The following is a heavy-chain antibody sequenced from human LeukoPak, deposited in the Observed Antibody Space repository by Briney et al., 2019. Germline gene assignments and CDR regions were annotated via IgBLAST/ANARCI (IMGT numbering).Heavy chain of an antibody. CDR2: ICSNGGST. Sequence: GGSLRLSCAASGFTFSSYAMHWVRQAPGKGLEYVSAICSNGGSTYYANSVKSRFTISRDNSKNTLYLQMGSLRAEDMAVYYCASGVVAAGTEGWWYAFDIWGQGTMVTVSS. CDR3: ASGVVAAGTEGWWYAFDI. CDR1: GFTFSSYA. J-gene: IGHJ3*02. D-gene: IGHD6-13*01. V-gene: IGHV3-64*01.